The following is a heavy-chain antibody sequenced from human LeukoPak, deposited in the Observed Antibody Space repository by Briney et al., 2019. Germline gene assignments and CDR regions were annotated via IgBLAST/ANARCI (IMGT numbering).Heavy chain of an antibody. D-gene: IGHD3-9*01. CDR1: GGSINSRSYY. Sequence: SETLSLTCTVSGGSINSRSYYCGWIRQPPGKGLEWIANIYSSGSTYYNPSLKSRVTISVDMSKNQFSLKLDSVTAGDTAVYYWAREPLTGGGFDYWGQGTLVTVSS. V-gene: IGHV4-39*07. CDR2: IYSSGST. CDR3: AREPLTGGGFDY. J-gene: IGHJ4*02.